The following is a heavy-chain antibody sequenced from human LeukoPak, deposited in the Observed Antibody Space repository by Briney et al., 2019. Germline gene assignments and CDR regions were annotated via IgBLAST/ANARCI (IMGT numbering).Heavy chain of an antibody. Sequence: GGSLRLSCAASGFTFSSYWMSWVRQAPGKGLEWVANIKQDGSEKYYVDSVKGRFTISRDNAKNSLYLQMNSLRAEDTAVYYCARVGDSSGYYLDYWGQGTLVTVSS. CDR2: IKQDGSEK. D-gene: IGHD3-22*01. V-gene: IGHV3-7*01. CDR3: ARVGDSSGYYLDY. J-gene: IGHJ4*02. CDR1: GFTFSSYW.